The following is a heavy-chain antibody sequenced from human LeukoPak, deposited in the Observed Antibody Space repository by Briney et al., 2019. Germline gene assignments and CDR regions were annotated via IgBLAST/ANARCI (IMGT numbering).Heavy chain of an antibody. CDR3: ARVDRGSENFDY. J-gene: IGHJ4*02. V-gene: IGHV4-31*03. CDR1: GGSVSRGGYY. CDR2: TSYSGGT. Sequence: SETLSLTCTVSGGSVSRGGYYWSWIRQHPGEGLEWIGYTSYSGGTYYNPSLMSRVTISADTSKNQFSLKLSSVTAADTALYYCARVDRGSENFDYWGQGTLVTVSS. D-gene: IGHD6-25*01.